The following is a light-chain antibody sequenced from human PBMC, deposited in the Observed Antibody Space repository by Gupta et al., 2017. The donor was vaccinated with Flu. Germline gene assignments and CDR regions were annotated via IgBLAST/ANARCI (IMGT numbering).Light chain of an antibody. CDR1: QNIRSD. Sequence: EILMTQSPATLSVSPGDRATLSCRASQNIRSDLAWYQQRLGQAPRLLIYGASTRASGVPARFSGGGYGTEFTLTISDRQSEDFAVYYCQQYNGWPPYSFGQGTRLDIK. CDR2: GAS. CDR3: QQYNGWPPYS. J-gene: IGKJ2*03. V-gene: IGKV3-15*01.